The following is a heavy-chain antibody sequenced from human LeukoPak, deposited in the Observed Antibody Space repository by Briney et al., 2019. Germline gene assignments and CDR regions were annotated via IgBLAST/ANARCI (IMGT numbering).Heavy chain of an antibody. V-gene: IGHV3-43*02. CDR2: ISGDGGST. D-gene: IGHD6-13*01. J-gene: IGHJ6*02. CDR1: GFTFDDYA. CDR3: AKDRLWIAAALNYYYYYGMDV. Sequence: GGSLRLSCAASGFTFDDYAMHWVRQAPGKGLEWVSLISGDGGSTYYADSVKGRFTISRDNSKNSLYLQMNSLRTEDTALYYCAKDRLWIAAALNYYYYYGMDVWGQGTTVTVSS.